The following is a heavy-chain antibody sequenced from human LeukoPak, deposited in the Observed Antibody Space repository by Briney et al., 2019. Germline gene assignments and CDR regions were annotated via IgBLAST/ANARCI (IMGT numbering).Heavy chain of an antibody. J-gene: IGHJ4*02. D-gene: IGHD3-22*01. CDR2: IYSNGRT. Sequence: SETLSLTCSVSGASISSYYWTWIRQPAGRGLEWIGRIYSNGRTNYNPSLRSRVTMSVDTSNHQFSLKLSSVTAADTAVYYCARATGITMIVAPYFDYWGQGTLVTVSS. V-gene: IGHV4-4*07. CDR1: GASISSYY. CDR3: ARATGITMIVAPYFDY.